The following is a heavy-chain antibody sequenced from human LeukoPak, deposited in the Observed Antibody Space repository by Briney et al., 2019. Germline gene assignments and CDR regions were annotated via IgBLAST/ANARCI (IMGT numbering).Heavy chain of an antibody. J-gene: IGHJ3*02. V-gene: IGHV1-69*05. CDR2: IIPIFGTA. CDR1: GGTFSSYA. D-gene: IGHD6-19*01. CDR3: ASDYSSTSRYSSGLDAFDI. Sequence: GSSVKVSCKACGGTFSSYAISWVRQAPGQGLEWMGRIIPIFGTANYAQKFQGRVTITTDESTSTAYMELSSLRSEDTAVYYCASDYSSTSRYSSGLDAFDIWGQGTMVTVSS.